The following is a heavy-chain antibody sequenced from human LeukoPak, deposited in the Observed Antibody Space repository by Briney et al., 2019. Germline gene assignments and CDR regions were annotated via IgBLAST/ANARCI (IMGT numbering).Heavy chain of an antibody. V-gene: IGHV3-53*01. J-gene: IGHJ5*02. CDR3: ARVAARPRWFDP. D-gene: IGHD6-6*01. CDR1: GFTVSSNY. CDR2: IYSGGST. Sequence: GGSLRLSCAASGFTVSSNYMSWGRQAPGKGREWGSVIYSGGSTYYADSVKGRFTISRDNSKNTLYLQMNSLRAEDTAVYYCARVAARPRWFDPWGQGTLVTVSS.